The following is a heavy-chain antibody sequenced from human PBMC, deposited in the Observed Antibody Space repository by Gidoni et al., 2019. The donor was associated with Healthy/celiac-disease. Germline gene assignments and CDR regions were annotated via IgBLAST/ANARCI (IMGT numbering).Heavy chain of an antibody. J-gene: IGHJ5*02. D-gene: IGHD6-13*01. CDR3: ARGRFTSSSSWYDWFDP. CDR2: INPNSGGT. V-gene: IGHV1-2*02. CDR1: GYTFTGYY. Sequence: QVQLVQSGAEVKKPGASVKVSCKASGYTFTGYYMHWVRQAPGQGLEWMGWINPNSGGTNYAQKFQGRVTMTRDTSISTAYMELSRLRSDDTAVYYCARGRFTSSSSWYDWFDPWGQGTLVTVSS.